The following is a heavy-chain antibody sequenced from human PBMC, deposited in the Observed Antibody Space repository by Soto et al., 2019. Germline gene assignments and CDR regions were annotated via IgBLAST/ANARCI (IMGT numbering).Heavy chain of an antibody. V-gene: IGHV4-39*01. CDR2: IYYSGRT. J-gene: IGHJ4*02. D-gene: IGHD6-13*01. CDR3: ARQEGGAAADRPLDY. CDR1: SGSVRSSSCY. Sequence: QLRLQESGPGLVKSSETLSLTCTVSSGSVRSSSCYWGWIRQPPGKGLEWIASIYYSGRTHNNPALKSRVTMSIDTYTNQFSLKKNSVTAADTAVYYCARQEGGAAADRPLDYWGQGTLVTVSS.